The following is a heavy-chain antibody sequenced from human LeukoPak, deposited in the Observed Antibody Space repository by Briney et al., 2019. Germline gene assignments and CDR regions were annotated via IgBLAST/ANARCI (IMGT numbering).Heavy chain of an antibody. CDR3: ARDSIAVDLDY. CDR1: GGSFSGYY. J-gene: IGHJ4*02. Sequence: SETLSLTCAVYGGSFSGYYWSWIREPPGKGLERIGEINHSGSTNYNPSLKSRVTISVDTSKNQFSLKLSSVTAADTAVYYCARDSIAVDLDYWGQGTLVTVSS. CDR2: INHSGST. D-gene: IGHD6-19*01. V-gene: IGHV4-34*01.